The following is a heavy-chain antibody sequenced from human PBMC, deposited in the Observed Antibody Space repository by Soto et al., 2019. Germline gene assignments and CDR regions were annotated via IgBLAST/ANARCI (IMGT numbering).Heavy chain of an antibody. CDR1: GFTFSSYG. CDR2: IWYDGSNK. V-gene: IGHV3-33*01. CDR3: AREGLELRPHGFDP. Sequence: PGGSLRLSCAASGFTFSSYGMHWVRQAPGKGLEWVAVIWYDGSNKYYADSVKGRFTISRDNSKNTLYLQMNSLRAEDTAVYYCAREGLELRPHGFDPWGQGTLVTVSS. J-gene: IGHJ5*02. D-gene: IGHD1-7*01.